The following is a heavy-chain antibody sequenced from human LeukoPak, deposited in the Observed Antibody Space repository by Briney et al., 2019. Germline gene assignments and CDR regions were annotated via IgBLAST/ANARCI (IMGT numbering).Heavy chain of an antibody. D-gene: IGHD2-15*01. CDR1: GFTFDDYA. CDR2: ISGDGGST. J-gene: IGHJ4*02. CDR3: AKDIDLPRYCSGGSCYREVCLPYSFDY. Sequence: PGGSLRLSCAASGFTFDDYAMHWVRQAPGKGLEWVSLISGDGGSTYYADSVKGRFTISRDNSKNSLYLQMNSLRTEDTALYYCAKDIDLPRYCSGGSCYREVCLPYSFDYWGQGTLVTVSS. V-gene: IGHV3-43*02.